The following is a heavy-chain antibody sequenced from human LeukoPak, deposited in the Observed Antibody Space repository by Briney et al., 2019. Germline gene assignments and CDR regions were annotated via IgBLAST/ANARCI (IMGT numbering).Heavy chain of an antibody. V-gene: IGHV1-2*02. CDR1: GYTFTGYY. CDR2: INPNSGGT. CDR3: AREYYYDSSGYSRIEYFQH. Sequence: ASVKVSCKASGYTFTGYYMHWVRQAPGQGLEWMGWINPNSGGTNYAQKFQGRVTMTRDTSISTAYMELSRLRSDDTAVYYCAREYYYDSSGYSRIEYFQHWGQGTLVTVSS. J-gene: IGHJ1*01. D-gene: IGHD3-22*01.